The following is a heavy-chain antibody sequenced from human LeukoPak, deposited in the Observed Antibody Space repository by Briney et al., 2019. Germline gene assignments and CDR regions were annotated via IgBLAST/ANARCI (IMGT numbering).Heavy chain of an antibody. V-gene: IGHV3-21*01. CDR1: GFTFGDYA. Sequence: GGSLRLSCTASGFTFGDYAMSWVRQGPGKGLERVSSISSSSSYIYYSDSVKGRLTISRDNAKNSLYLQMNRLRAEDTAVYYCVRIVTVAWSERRPGYYYMDVWGKGTTVTVSS. J-gene: IGHJ6*03. CDR3: VRIVTVAWSERRPGYYYMDV. CDR2: ISSSSSYI. D-gene: IGHD1-1*01.